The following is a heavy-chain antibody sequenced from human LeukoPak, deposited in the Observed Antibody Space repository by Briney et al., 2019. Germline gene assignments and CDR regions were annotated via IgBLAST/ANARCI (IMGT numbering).Heavy chain of an antibody. CDR2: INHSGST. Sequence: SETLSLTCAVYGGSFSGYYWSWIRQPPGKGLEWIGEINHSGSTNYNPSLKSRVTISVDTSKNQFSLKLSSVTAADTAVYYCARARDDSRYYYYYYIDVWGKGTTVTVSS. D-gene: IGHD3-3*01. CDR3: ARARDDSRYYYYYYIDV. V-gene: IGHV4-34*01. CDR1: GGSFSGYY. J-gene: IGHJ6*03.